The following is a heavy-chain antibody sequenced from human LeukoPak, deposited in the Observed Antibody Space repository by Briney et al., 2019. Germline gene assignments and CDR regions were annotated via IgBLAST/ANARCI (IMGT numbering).Heavy chain of an antibody. V-gene: IGHV3-21*01. Sequence: KPGGSLRLSCTASGFTFSGYSMNWTRQAPGKGLEWVSSFGTRSTSVYHAGSVKGRFAISRDNAKNSLYLQMNSLRAEDTALYYCAREVSEGFDFWGQGTLVTVSS. CDR1: GFTFSGYS. CDR2: FGTRSTSV. CDR3: AREVSEGFDF. J-gene: IGHJ4*02. D-gene: IGHD3-22*01.